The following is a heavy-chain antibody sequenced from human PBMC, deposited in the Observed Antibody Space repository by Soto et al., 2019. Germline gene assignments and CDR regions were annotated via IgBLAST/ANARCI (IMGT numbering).Heavy chain of an antibody. CDR3: ARSFGWCAVDS. CDR2: MSHGGGT. V-gene: IGHV4-4*02. Sequence: QVQLQESGPGLVKPSGTLSLKPSGTLSLTCDVSGVSIDSSYWWGWVRQPPGRDLEWLGDMSHGGGTNYNPSLQCRVTILLDKSKYHFSLSLSFVTAADTATDHCARSFGWCAVDSWGQGILVTVSS. CDR1: GVSIDSSYW. D-gene: IGHD6-19*01. J-gene: IGHJ4*02.